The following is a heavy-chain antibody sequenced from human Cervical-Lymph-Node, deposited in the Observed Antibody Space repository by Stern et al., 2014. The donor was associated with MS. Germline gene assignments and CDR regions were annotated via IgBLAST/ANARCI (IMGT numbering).Heavy chain of an antibody. CDR3: ARQPDYSDFLDF. J-gene: IGHJ4*02. V-gene: IGHV1-3*01. CDR1: GYNFIDHA. D-gene: IGHD4-11*01. Sequence: QVQLVQSGAEVKKPGASMTISCKTSGYNFIDHAIHWVRQAPGQRLEWMGWINGGPGTTKYSQKFQGRVSFTRYKAASAAYMDLSSLSPDDTAVYYCARQPDYSDFLDFWGQGTLVTVSS. CDR2: INGGPGTT.